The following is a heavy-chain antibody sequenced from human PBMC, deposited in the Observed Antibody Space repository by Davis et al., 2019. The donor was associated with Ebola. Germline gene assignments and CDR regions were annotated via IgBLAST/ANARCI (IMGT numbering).Heavy chain of an antibody. CDR1: GYTFTNYY. V-gene: IGHV1-46*01. CDR2: INPNDGRT. CDR3: ALHTGMLL. D-gene: IGHD3-16*01. Sequence: AASVKVSCKASGYTFTNYYMHWVRQAPGQGLEWMGMINPNDGRTIYAQKFQGRVTVTRDTSTTTVYMDLSSLRSEDTAVYYCALHTGMLLWGQGTLVTVSS. J-gene: IGHJ4*02.